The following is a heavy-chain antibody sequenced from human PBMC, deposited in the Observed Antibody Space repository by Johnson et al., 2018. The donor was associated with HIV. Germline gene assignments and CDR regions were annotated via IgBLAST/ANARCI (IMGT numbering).Heavy chain of an antibody. J-gene: IGHJ3*02. D-gene: IGHD2-8*02. V-gene: IGHV3-49*04. CDR1: GFIFGDYA. CDR3: AKEGRDCTGGLCYSLAFDI. Sequence: VQLVESGGGLVQPGRSLRLSCIVSGFIFGDYAMSWVRQAPGKGLEWVGFIRSKAYGGTTEYAASVKGRFTISRDDSKSIAYLQMNSLKTEDTAVYYCAKEGRDCTGGLCYSLAFDIWGQGTMVTVSS. CDR2: IRSKAYGGTT.